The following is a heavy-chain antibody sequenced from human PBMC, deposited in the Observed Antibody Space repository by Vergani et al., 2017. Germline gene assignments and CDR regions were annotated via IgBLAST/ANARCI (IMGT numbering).Heavy chain of an antibody. CDR2: ISGSGGST. V-gene: IGHV3-23*01. Sequence: EVQLLESGGGLVQPGGSLRLSCAAAGFTFSSYAMSWVRQAPGKGLEWVSAISGSGGSTYYADYVKGRFTISRDNSKNTLHLQMNSLRAEDTAVYYCANPTVAGLHYYYYYGMDVWGQGTTVTVSS. J-gene: IGHJ6*02. D-gene: IGHD6-19*01. CDR3: ANPTVAGLHYYYYYGMDV. CDR1: GFTFSSYA.